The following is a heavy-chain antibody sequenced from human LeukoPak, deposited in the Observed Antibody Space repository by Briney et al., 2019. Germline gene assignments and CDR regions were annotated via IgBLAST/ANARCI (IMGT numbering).Heavy chain of an antibody. CDR3: ARVKGCTNGVCRNWFDP. Sequence: ASVKVSCKVSGYTLTELSMHWVRQAPGKGLEWMGGFDPEDGETIYAQKFQGRVTMTRDTSTSTVYMELSSLRSEDTAVYYCARVKGCTNGVCRNWFDPWGQGTLVTVSS. D-gene: IGHD2-8*01. CDR2: FDPEDGET. CDR1: GYTLTELS. V-gene: IGHV1-24*01. J-gene: IGHJ5*02.